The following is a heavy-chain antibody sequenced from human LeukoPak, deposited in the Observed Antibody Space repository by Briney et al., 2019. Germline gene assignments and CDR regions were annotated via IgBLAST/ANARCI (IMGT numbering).Heavy chain of an antibody. Sequence: ASVKVSCKASGYTCTGYYMHWVRQAPGQGLEWMGWINPNSGGTNYAQKFQGRVTMTRDTSISTAYMELSRLRSDDTAVYYCAREVIYYYYGMDVWGQGTTVTVSS. V-gene: IGHV1-2*02. CDR1: GYTCTGYY. J-gene: IGHJ6*02. D-gene: IGHD2/OR15-2a*01. CDR2: INPNSGGT. CDR3: AREVIYYYYGMDV.